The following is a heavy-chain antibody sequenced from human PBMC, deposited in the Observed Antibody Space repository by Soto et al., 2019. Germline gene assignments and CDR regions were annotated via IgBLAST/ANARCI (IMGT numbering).Heavy chain of an antibody. CDR3: AKQGGRDLNAFDV. CDR2: IFPIDSDT. J-gene: IGHJ3*01. V-gene: IGHV5-51*01. Sequence: VESLKISFKVAGYTFTRNWSCWVLQMPGKGLECMGIIFPIDSDTRYSPSSQGQVTISADNSISTAYLQWSSLKASDTAIYYCAKQGGRDLNAFDVWGQGTMLTVSS. D-gene: IGHD2-21*02. CDR1: GYTFTRNW.